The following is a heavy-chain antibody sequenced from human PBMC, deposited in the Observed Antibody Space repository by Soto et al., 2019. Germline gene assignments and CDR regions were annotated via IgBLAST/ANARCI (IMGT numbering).Heavy chain of an antibody. CDR1: GGSISSSSYY. CDR3: ASQDRYGSVLGWFDP. V-gene: IGHV4-39*01. J-gene: IGHJ5*02. CDR2: IYYSGST. Sequence: QLQLQESGPGLVKPSETLSLTCTVSGGSISSSSYYWGWIRQPPGKGLEWIGSIYYSGSTYYNPSLKSRVTISVDTSKNQFSLKLSSVTAADTAVYYCASQDRYGSVLGWFDPWGQGTLVTVSS. D-gene: IGHD3-10*01.